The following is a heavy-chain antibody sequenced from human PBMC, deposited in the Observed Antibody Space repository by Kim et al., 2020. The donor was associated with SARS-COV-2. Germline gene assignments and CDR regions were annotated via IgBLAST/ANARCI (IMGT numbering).Heavy chain of an antibody. D-gene: IGHD3-16*01. V-gene: IGHV3-64D*09. CDR1: GFPFSPYG. Sequence: GGSLRLSCSGSGFPFSPYGMHWVRQAPGKRLEYVSIILSDGSITYYVDSVKGRFTISRDNSKSTLYLQMSSLRPEDTAVYYCVKGGRDRNDLSSDFWGQGTLVTVSS. CDR3: VKGGRDRNDLSSDF. J-gene: IGHJ4*02. CDR2: ILSDGSIT.